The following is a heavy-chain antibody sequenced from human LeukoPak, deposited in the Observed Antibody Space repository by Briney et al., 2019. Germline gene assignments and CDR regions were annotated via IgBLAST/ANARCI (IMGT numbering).Heavy chain of an antibody. CDR1: GGSISSYY. CDR3: ARHGYSSSWYPPSYYYGMDV. Sequence: PSETLSLTCTVSGGSISSYYWSWIRQPPGKGLEWIGYIYYSGSTNYNPSLKSRVTISVDTSKKQFPLKLSSVTAADTAVYYCARHGYSSSWYPPSYYYGMDVWGQGTTVTVSS. D-gene: IGHD6-13*01. CDR2: IYYSGST. J-gene: IGHJ6*02. V-gene: IGHV4-59*08.